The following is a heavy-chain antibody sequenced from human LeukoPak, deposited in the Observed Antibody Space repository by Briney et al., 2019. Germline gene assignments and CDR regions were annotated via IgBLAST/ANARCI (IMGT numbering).Heavy chain of an antibody. Sequence: GASVKVSCKASGGTFSSYAISWVRQAPGQGLEWMGGIIPIFGTANYAQKFQGRVTITADESTSTAYMELSSLRSEDTAVYYCARDQLRMIGHFDYWGQGTLVTVPS. V-gene: IGHV1-69*13. CDR2: IIPIFGTA. D-gene: IGHD3-16*01. J-gene: IGHJ4*02. CDR3: ARDQLRMIGHFDY. CDR1: GGTFSSYA.